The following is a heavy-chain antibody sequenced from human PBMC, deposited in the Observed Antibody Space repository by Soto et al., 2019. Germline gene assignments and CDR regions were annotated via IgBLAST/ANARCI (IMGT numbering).Heavy chain of an antibody. Sequence: GASVKVSCKASGYTFTSYDINWVRQATGQGLEWMGWMNPNSGNTGYAQKFQGRVTMTRNTSISTAYMELSSLRSEDTAVYYCARAGEGYGYDAFDIWGQGTMVTGSS. CDR2: MNPNSGNT. CDR3: ARAGEGYGYDAFDI. D-gene: IGHD5-12*01. J-gene: IGHJ3*02. CDR1: GYTFTSYD. V-gene: IGHV1-8*01.